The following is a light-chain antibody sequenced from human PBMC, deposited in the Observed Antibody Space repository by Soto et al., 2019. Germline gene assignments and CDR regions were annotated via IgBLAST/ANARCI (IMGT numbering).Light chain of an antibody. Sequence: EMVMTQSPATLSVSPGERATLSCRASQNLSRNLAWYQQQPGQAPRLLIFYASTRATGIPARFSGSGSVTDFTLTISSLQSEYFAVDYCQQYDKWPHTFGQGTKLEIK. J-gene: IGKJ2*01. CDR1: QNLSRN. CDR3: QQYDKWPHT. CDR2: YAS. V-gene: IGKV3-15*01.